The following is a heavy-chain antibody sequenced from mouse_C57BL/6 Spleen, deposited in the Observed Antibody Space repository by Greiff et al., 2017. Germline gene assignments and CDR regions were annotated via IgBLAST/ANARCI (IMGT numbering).Heavy chain of an antibody. V-gene: IGHV1-64*01. CDR2: IHPNSGST. D-gene: IGHD2-4*01. CDR1: GYTFTSYW. J-gene: IGHJ4*01. Sequence: QVQLQQPGAELVKPGASVKLSCKASGYTFTSYWMHWVKQRPGQGLEWIGMIHPNSGSTNYNEKFKSKATLTVDKSSSTAYMQRSSLTSEDSAVYYCARSGYDYDDAMDYWGQGTSVTVSS. CDR3: ARSGYDYDDAMDY.